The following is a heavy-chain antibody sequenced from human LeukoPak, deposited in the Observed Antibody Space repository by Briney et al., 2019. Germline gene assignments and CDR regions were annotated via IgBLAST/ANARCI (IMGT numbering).Heavy chain of an antibody. CDR3: ARDPRFDFWSGTGHFDY. CDR1: GFTFNTYN. J-gene: IGHJ4*02. V-gene: IGHV3-21*01. CDR2: ITGNSNYI. Sequence: GGSLRLSCAASGFTFNTYNMNWVRQAPGKGLEWVSSITGNSNYIYYADSVEGRFTVSRDNAKNSLYLQMNSLRAEDTAVYYCARDPRFDFWSGTGHFDYWGQGTLVTVSS. D-gene: IGHD3-3*01.